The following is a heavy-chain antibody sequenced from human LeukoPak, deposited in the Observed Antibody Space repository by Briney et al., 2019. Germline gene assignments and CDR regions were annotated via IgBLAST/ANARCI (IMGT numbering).Heavy chain of an antibody. V-gene: IGHV3-74*01. Sequence: GGSLRLSCAASGFTFSSYWMHWVRQAPGKGLVWVSRISSDGSSTNYADSVKGRFTISRDNAKNTLYLQMNSLRAEDTAVYYCTKGGIVGTTQPYFDYWGQGTLVTVSS. CDR3: TKGGIVGTTQPYFDY. J-gene: IGHJ4*02. CDR2: ISSDGSST. CDR1: GFTFSSYW. D-gene: IGHD1-26*01.